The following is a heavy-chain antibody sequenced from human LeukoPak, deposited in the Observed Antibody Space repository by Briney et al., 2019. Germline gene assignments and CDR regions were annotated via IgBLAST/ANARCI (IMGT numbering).Heavy chain of an antibody. J-gene: IGHJ4*02. V-gene: IGHV3-21*01. CDR3: AGAHNWKYGSFDF. Sequence: GGSLRLSCAASGFTFSSYSMNWVRQAPGKGLEWVSCISSSSSYIYYADSVKGRFTISRDNAKNSLYLQMNSLRAEDTAVYYCAGAHNWKYGSFDFWGQGTLVTVSS. CDR2: ISSSSSYI. D-gene: IGHD1-7*01. CDR1: GFTFSSYS.